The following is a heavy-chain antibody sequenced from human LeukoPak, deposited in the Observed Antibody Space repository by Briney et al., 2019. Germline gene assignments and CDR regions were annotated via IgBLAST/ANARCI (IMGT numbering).Heavy chain of an antibody. Sequence: GESLRISCKASGYTFTSYWIGWVRQMPDKGLEWMAIIYPGADSDMRYSPSFQGQVTISFDKSINTAYLQWSSLKASDTAMYYGARNHYYGAGTYYNVFDALDIWGQGTMVTVSS. V-gene: IGHV5-51*01. D-gene: IGHD3-10*01. CDR1: GYTFTSYW. CDR3: ARNHYYGAGTYYNVFDALDI. CDR2: IYPGADSDM. J-gene: IGHJ3*02.